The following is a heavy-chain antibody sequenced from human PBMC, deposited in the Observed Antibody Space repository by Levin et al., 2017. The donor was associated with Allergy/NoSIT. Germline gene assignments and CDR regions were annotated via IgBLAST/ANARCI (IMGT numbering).Heavy chain of an antibody. CDR1: GYTFSSYW. J-gene: IGHJ3*02. V-gene: IGHV5-51*01. CDR3: VKSRRLALRFDAFDI. CDR2: IYPSDSDT. D-gene: IGHD3-3*02. Sequence: GESLKISCKGSGYTFSSYWIGWVRQMPGKGLEWMGIIYPSDSDTRYSPSFQGQVSISADNSISTAYLQWSSLKASDTAMYYCVKSRRLALRFDAFDIWGQGTKVTVSS.